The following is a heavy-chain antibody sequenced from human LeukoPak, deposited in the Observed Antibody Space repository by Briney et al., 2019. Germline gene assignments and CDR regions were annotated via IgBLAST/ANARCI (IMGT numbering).Heavy chain of an antibody. D-gene: IGHD3-22*01. CDR2: ISAYNGNT. V-gene: IGHV1-18*01. CDR3: ARGAYYYDSSGYLGWYYFDY. J-gene: IGHJ4*02. Sequence: ASVKVSCKASGGTFSSYAISWVRQAPGQGLEWMGWISAYNGNTNYAQKLQGRVTMTTDTSTSTAYMELRSLRSDDTAVYYCARGAYYYDSSGYLGWYYFDYWGQGTLVTVSS. CDR1: GGTFSSYA.